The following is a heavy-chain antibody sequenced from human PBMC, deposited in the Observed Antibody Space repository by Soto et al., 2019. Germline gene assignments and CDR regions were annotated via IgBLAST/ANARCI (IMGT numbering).Heavy chain of an antibody. Sequence: SETLSLTCTVSGGSISSGDYYWSWIRQPPGKGLEGIGYIYYSGSTYYNPSLKSRVTISVDTSKNQFSLKLSSVTAADTAVYYCARARGARYFDYWGQGTLVTVSS. CDR1: GGSISSGDYY. D-gene: IGHD2-15*01. V-gene: IGHV4-30-4*01. CDR3: ARARGARYFDY. J-gene: IGHJ4*02. CDR2: IYYSGST.